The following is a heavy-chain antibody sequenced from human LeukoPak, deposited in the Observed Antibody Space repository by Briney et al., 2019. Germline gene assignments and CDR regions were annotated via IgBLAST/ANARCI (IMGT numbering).Heavy chain of an antibody. D-gene: IGHD4-23*01. CDR1: GFTFSNYA. CDR2: VVGGGGST. CDR3: ARNYGGNHHSDY. Sequence: PGGSLRLSCAASGFTFSNYAMNWVRQAPRKGLEWVSTVVGGGGSTYYADSVKGRFTISRDNSKNTLYLQMNSLRAEDTAVYYCARNYGGNHHSDYWGQGTLVTVSS. V-gene: IGHV3-23*01. J-gene: IGHJ4*02.